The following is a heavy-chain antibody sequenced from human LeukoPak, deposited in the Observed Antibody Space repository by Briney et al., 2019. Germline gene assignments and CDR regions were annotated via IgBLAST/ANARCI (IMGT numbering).Heavy chain of an antibody. CDR2: IRYDGSNK. CDR1: GFTFSNHG. J-gene: IGHJ4*02. D-gene: IGHD6-19*01. V-gene: IGHV3-30*02. Sequence: GGSLRPSCAASGFTFSNHGINWVRQAPGKGLEWVAFIRYDGSNKYYADSVKGRFTISRDNSKNTLYLQMNSLRAEDTAVYYCARVYSSGWYYFDYWGQGTLVTVSS. CDR3: ARVYSSGWYYFDY.